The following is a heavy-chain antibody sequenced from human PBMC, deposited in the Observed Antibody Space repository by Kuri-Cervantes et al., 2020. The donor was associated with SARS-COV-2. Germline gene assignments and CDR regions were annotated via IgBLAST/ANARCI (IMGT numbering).Heavy chain of an antibody. J-gene: IGHJ3*02. CDR2: INPGGGST. Sequence: ASVKVSCTASGYTFTSYYMHWVRQAPGQGLEWMGIINPGGGSTSCAQKFQGRVTMTRDTSTSTVYMELSSLRSEDTAVYYCAREDIVVVPAYYDDAFDIWGQGTMVTVSS. CDR3: AREDIVVVPAYYDDAFDI. CDR1: GYTFTSYY. D-gene: IGHD2-2*01. V-gene: IGHV1-46*01.